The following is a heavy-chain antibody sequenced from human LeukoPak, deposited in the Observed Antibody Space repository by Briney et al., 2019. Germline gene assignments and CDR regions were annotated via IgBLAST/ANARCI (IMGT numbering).Heavy chain of an antibody. J-gene: IGHJ3*02. D-gene: IGHD1-1*01. CDR1: GYTLTELS. CDR2: FDPEDGET. CDR3: ATEYAYAPGYNAFDI. V-gene: IGHV1-24*01. Sequence: ASVKVSCKVSGYTLTELSMHWVRQAPGKGLEWMGGFDPEDGETIYAQKFQGRVTMTEDTSTDTAYMELSSLRSEDTAVYYCATEYAYAPGYNAFDIWGQGTMVTVSS.